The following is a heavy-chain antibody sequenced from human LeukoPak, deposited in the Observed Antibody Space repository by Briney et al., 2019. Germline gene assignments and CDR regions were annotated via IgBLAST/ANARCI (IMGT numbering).Heavy chain of an antibody. V-gene: IGHV3-7*04. J-gene: IGHJ4*02. CDR2: IEPDGSEK. CDR1: GFTFSTYW. D-gene: IGHD2-15*01. Sequence: GGSLGLSCAASGFTFSTYWMTWVRRAAGKGLEWVANIEPDGSEKNYVDSVKGRFTISRDNAKNTLYLQMNSLRAEDTAVYYCARGYCAGSGCSSPPHYWGQGTLVSVSS. CDR3: ARGYCAGSGCSSPPHY.